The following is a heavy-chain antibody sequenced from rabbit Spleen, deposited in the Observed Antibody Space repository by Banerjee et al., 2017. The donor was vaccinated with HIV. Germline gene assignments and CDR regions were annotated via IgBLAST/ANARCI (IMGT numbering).Heavy chain of an antibody. V-gene: IGHV1S45*01. D-gene: IGHD1-1*01. Sequence: QEKLEESGGDLVKPEGSLTLTCTASGFSFSSGYDMCWVRQAPGKGLEWIGCINTITGKTVYASWAKGRFTISRASSTTVFLQMTSLTAADTATYFCARDLPDIIGWNFGFWGQGTLVTVS. CDR3: ARDLPDIIGWNFGF. J-gene: IGHJ3*01. CDR1: GFSFSSGYD. CDR2: INTITGKT.